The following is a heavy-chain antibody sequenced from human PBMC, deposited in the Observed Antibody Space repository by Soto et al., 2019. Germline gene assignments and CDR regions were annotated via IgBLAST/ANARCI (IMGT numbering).Heavy chain of an antibody. D-gene: IGHD2-15*01. CDR3: ARDWDIVILSVPIPNYNYGMDV. Sequence: GGFLRLACECSWFTVGAYAMNCGRQCPGNGLEWVSYVSRRSDTLYYADSVKGRFTISRENAKNSVYLQVKNLRDEDTAVYYCARDWDIVILSVPIPNYNYGMDVWGQGTTVTVSS. CDR1: WFTVGAYA. CDR2: VSRRSDTL. V-gene: IGHV3-48*02. J-gene: IGHJ6*02.